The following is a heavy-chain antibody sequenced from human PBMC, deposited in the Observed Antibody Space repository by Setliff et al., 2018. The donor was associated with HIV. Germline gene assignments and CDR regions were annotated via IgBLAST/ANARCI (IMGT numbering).Heavy chain of an antibody. CDR3: ARDRVGGNYYYVDV. V-gene: IGHV4-59*01. J-gene: IGHJ6*03. D-gene: IGHD1-26*01. CDR2: IYYSGST. CDR1: GGSISSYY. Sequence: SETLSLTCTVSGGSISSYYWSWIRQPPGKGLEWIGYIYYSGSTNYNPSLKSRVTISVDTSKNQFSLKLSSVTAADTAVYYCARDRVGGNYYYVDVWGKGTTVTV.